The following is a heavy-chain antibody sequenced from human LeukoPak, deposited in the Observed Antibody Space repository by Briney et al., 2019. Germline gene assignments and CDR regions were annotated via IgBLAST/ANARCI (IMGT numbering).Heavy chain of an antibody. Sequence: ASVKVSCKASGYTFTSYDINWVRQATGQGLEWMGWMNPNSGNTGYAQKFQGRVTMTRNTSISTAYMELSSLRSEDTAVYYCARTVTXXRYYYYGMDVWGQGTTVTVS. CDR3: ARTVTXXRYYYYGMDV. CDR1: GYTFTSYD. V-gene: IGHV1-8*01. J-gene: IGHJ6*02. D-gene: IGHD3-16*02. CDR2: MNPNSGNT.